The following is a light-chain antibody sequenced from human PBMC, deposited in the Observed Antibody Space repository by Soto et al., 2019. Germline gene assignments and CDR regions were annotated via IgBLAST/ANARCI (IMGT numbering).Light chain of an antibody. J-gene: IGKJ3*01. V-gene: IGKV3-20*01. Sequence: EIVLTQSPGTLSLSPGERATLSCRASQSVSSSYLAWYQQKPGQAPRLLMYAASIRATGIPDRFSGSGSGTDFTLTISRLEPEDFAVYYCQQYGSSPLTFGPGTKVDIK. CDR3: QQYGSSPLT. CDR2: AAS. CDR1: QSVSSSY.